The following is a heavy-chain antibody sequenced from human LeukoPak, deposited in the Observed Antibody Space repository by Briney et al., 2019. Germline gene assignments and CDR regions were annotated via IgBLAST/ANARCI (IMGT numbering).Heavy chain of an antibody. CDR3: ARGANDILTGYYLFDY. Sequence: PSQTLSLTCTVSGGSISSGGYYWSWIRQHPGKGLEWIGYIYYSGSTYYNPSLKSRVTISVDTSKNQFSLKLSSVTAADTAVYYCARGANDILTGYYLFDYWGQGTLVTVSS. D-gene: IGHD3-9*01. V-gene: IGHV4-31*03. CDR1: GGSISSGGYY. CDR2: IYYSGST. J-gene: IGHJ4*02.